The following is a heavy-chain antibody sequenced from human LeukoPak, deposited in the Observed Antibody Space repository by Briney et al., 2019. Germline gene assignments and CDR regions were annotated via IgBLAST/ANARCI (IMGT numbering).Heavy chain of an antibody. D-gene: IGHD5-24*01. CDR3: ARRSSKRFNWYFDL. CDR2: LSKSGNT. V-gene: IGHV4-59*01. J-gene: IGHJ2*01. Sequence: SETLSLTCTVSGGSISSYYWSWIRLPPGKGLEWIGYLSKSGNTNYSPSLKSRVTIFGDTSKNQFFLKLSSVTAADTAVYYCARRSSKRFNWYFDLWGRGTLVTVSS. CDR1: GGSISSYY.